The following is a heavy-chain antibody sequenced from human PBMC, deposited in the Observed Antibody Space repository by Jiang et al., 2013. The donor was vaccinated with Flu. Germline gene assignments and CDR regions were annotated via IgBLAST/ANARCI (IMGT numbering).Heavy chain of an antibody. V-gene: IGHV4-34*01. CDR3: ARGPQGRQVLRYFDWSTGRYFDY. J-gene: IGHJ4*02. CDR2: INHSGST. CDR1: GGSFSGYY. D-gene: IGHD3-9*01. Sequence: LLKPSETLSLTCAVYGGSFSGYYWSWIRQPPGKGLEWIGEINHSGSTNYNPSLKSRVTISVDTSKNQLSLKLSSVTAADTAVYYCARGPQGRQVLRYFDWSTGRYFDYWGQGTLVTVSS.